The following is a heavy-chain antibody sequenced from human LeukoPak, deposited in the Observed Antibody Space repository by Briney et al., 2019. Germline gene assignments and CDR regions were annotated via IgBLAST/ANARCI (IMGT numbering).Heavy chain of an antibody. CDR3: AKSHASTFSIAAARGVFDY. D-gene: IGHD6-13*01. CDR2: ISGSGGST. Sequence: GGSLRLSCAASGFTFSSYAMSWVRQAPGKGLEWVSAISGSGGSTYYADSVKGRFTISRDNSKNTLYLQMNSLRAEDTAVYYCAKSHASTFSIAAARGVFDYWGQGTLVTVSS. J-gene: IGHJ4*02. V-gene: IGHV3-23*01. CDR1: GFTFSSYA.